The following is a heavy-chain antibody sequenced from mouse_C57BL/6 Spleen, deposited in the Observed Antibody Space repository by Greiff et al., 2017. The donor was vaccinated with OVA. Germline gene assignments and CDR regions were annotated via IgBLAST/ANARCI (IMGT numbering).Heavy chain of an antibody. CDR1: GYTFTSYW. J-gene: IGHJ1*03. D-gene: IGHD2-3*01. CDR2: IDPSDSET. CDR3: ARWWDGCYEGWYFDV. V-gene: IGHV1-52*01. Sequence: QVQLQQPGAELVRPGSSVKLSCKASGYTFTSYWMHWVKQRPIQGLEWIGNIDPSDSETHYNQKFKDKATLTVDKSSSTAYMQPSSLTSENSAVYDCARWWDGCYEGWYFDVWGTGTTVTVSS.